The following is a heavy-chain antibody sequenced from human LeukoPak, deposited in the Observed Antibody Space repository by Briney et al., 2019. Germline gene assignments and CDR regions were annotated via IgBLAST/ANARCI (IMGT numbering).Heavy chain of an antibody. D-gene: IGHD2-2*01. Sequence: GESLKISCKGSGYSFTSYWIGWVRQMPGKGLEWMGIIYPGDSDTRYSPSFQGQVTISADKSISTAYLQWSSLKASDTAMYYCAGLRLIVVVPEPPDYWGQGTLVTVSS. CDR3: AGLRLIVVVPEPPDY. CDR1: GYSFTSYW. J-gene: IGHJ4*02. CDR2: IYPGDSDT. V-gene: IGHV5-51*01.